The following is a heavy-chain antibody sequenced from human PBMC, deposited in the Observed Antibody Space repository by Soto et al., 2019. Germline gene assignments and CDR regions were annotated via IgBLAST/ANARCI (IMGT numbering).Heavy chain of an antibody. Sequence: EVQLVESGGGLVQPGGSLRLSCAASGFTFSDHYMDWVRQAPGKGLEWVGRSRDKDNSYTTEYAASVKGRFTIPRDDSKNSVHLQMNSLKTEDTAVYYCTKTRISSSSDYWGQGTLVTVSS. V-gene: IGHV3-72*01. CDR3: TKTRISSSSDY. CDR1: GFTFSDHY. J-gene: IGHJ4*02. CDR2: SRDKDNSYTT. D-gene: IGHD6-6*01.